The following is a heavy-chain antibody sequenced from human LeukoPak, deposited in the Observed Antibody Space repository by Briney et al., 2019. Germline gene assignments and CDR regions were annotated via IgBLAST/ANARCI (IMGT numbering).Heavy chain of an antibody. V-gene: IGHV1-69*06. CDR1: GGTFSSYA. D-gene: IGHD5-24*01. J-gene: IGHJ5*02. CDR2: IIPIFGTA. Sequence: SVKVSCKASGGTFSSYAISWVRQAPGQGLEWMGGIIPIFGTANYAQKFQGRVTITADKSTSTAYMELSSLRSEDTAFYYCATDHSMANTAWWFDPWGQGTLVTVSS. CDR3: ATDHSMANTAWWFDP.